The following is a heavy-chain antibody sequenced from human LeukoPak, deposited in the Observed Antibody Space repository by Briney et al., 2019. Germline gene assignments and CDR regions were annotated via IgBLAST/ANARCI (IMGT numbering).Heavy chain of an antibody. V-gene: IGHV3-74*01. J-gene: IGHJ6*03. Sequence: PGGSLRLSCAASGFTFSSYWMHWVRQARGKGLVWVSRINSDGSSTSYADSVKGRFTISRDNAKNTLYLQMNSLRAEDTAVYYCARDFSSSWYYYYYYMDVWGKGTTVTVSS. CDR2: INSDGSST. CDR3: ARDFSSSWYYYYYYMDV. CDR1: GFTFSSYW. D-gene: IGHD6-13*01.